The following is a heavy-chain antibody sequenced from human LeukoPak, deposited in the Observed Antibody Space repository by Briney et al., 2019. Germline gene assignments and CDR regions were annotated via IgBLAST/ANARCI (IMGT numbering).Heavy chain of an antibody. J-gene: IGHJ4*02. Sequence: PGRSLRLSCTASGFTFGDYVMSWARQAPEKGLEWVGFIRSKVYGGTTEYAASVKGRFIISRDDSKSIAYLQMNSLKTEDTAVYYCTRDYGGFDYWGQGTLVTVSS. CDR3: TRDYGGFDY. CDR2: IRSKVYGGTT. CDR1: GFTFGDYV. D-gene: IGHD4-23*01. V-gene: IGHV3-49*04.